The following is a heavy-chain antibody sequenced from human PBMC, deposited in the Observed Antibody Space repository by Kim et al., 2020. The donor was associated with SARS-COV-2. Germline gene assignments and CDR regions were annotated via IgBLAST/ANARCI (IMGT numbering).Heavy chain of an antibody. Sequence: GGSLRLSCAASGFTFSSYGMHWVRQAPGKGLEWVAVISYDGSNKYYADSMKGRFTISRDNSKNTLYLQMNSLRAEDTAVYYCAKIPPVRSGSYHDYWGQGTLVTVSS. CDR2: ISYDGSNK. V-gene: IGHV3-30*18. CDR1: GFTFSSYG. D-gene: IGHD1-26*01. CDR3: AKIPPVRSGSYHDY. J-gene: IGHJ4*02.